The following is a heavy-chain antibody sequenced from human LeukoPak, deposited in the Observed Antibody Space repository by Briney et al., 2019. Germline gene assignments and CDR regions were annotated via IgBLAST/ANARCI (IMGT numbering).Heavy chain of an antibody. J-gene: IGHJ5*02. CDR3: ARVLNCSGGSCYSGFDP. Sequence: ASVKVSCKASGYTFTSYYMHWVRQAPGQGLEWMGIINPSGGSTSYAQKFQGRVTMTRDTSTSTVYMELSSLRSEDTAVYYCARVLNCSGGSCYSGFDPWGQGTLVTVSS. CDR1: GYTFTSYY. CDR2: INPSGGST. D-gene: IGHD2-15*01. V-gene: IGHV1-46*01.